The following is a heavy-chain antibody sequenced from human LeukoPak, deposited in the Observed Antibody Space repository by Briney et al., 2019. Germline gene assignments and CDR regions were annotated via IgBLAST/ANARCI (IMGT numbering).Heavy chain of an antibody. J-gene: IGHJ4*02. CDR2: IYSGGST. CDR3: LQYAH. CDR1: GFTVSSNY. D-gene: IGHD2-2*01. Sequence: PGGSLRLSCAASGFTVSSNYMSWVRQAPGKGLEWVSVIYSGGSTYYADSVKGRFTTSRDSFKNTIYLQMNSLGVEDTALYYCLQYAHWGQGTLVTVSS. V-gene: IGHV3-66*01.